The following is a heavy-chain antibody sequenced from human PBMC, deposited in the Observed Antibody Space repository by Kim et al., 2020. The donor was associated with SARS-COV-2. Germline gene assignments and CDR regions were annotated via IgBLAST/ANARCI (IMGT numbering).Heavy chain of an antibody. CDR2: ISSSSSYI. J-gene: IGHJ6*01. CDR1: GFTFSSYS. CDR3: ARELVTGTTTFLYYGMDV. V-gene: IGHV3-21*01. Sequence: GGSLRLSCAASGFTFSSYSMNWVRQAPGKGLEWVSSISSSSSYIYYAHSVKGRFTISRDNAKNSLYLQMNSLRAEDTAVYYCARELVTGTTTFLYYGMDV. D-gene: IGHD1-20*01.